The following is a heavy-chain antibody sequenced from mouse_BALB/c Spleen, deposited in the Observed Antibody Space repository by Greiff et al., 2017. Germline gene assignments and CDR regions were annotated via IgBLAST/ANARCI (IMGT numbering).Heavy chain of an antibody. CDR2: IWSGGST. CDR1: GFSFTSYG. J-gene: IGHJ3*01. D-gene: IGHD4-1*01. V-gene: IGHV2-2*02. CDR3: ARNNWDWLAY. Sequence: VQLQQSGPGLVQPSQCLSITCTASGFSFTSYGVHWVRQSPGKGLEWLGVIWSGGSTDYNAAFISRLSISKDNSKSQVFFKMNSLQANDTAIYYCARNNWDWLAYWGQGTLVTVSA.